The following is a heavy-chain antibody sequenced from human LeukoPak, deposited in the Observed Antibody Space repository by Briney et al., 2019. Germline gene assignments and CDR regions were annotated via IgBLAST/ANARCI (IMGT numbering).Heavy chain of an antibody. CDR1: GGTFSSYA. V-gene: IGHV1-69*01. D-gene: IGHD3-3*01. Sequence: SVKVSCKASGGTFSSYAISWVRQAPGQGLEWMGGIIPIFGTTNYAQKFQGRVTITVDESTSTAYMELSSLRSEDTAVYYCARDNVLRSADAFDIWGQGTMVTVSS. J-gene: IGHJ3*02. CDR3: ARDNVLRSADAFDI. CDR2: IIPIFGTT.